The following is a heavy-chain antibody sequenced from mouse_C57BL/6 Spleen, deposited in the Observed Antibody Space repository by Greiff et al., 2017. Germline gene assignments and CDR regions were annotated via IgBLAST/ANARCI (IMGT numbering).Heavy chain of an antibody. V-gene: IGHV5-2*01. CDR1: EYEFPSHD. Sequence: EVNVVESGGGLVQPGESLKLSCESNEYEFPSHDMSWVRKTPEKRLELVAAINSDGGSTYYPDTMERRFIISRDNTKKTLYLQMSSLRSEDTALYYCARRGSYYDYDDWYFDGWGTGTTVTVSS. CDR3: ARRGSYYDYDDWYFDG. CDR2: INSDGGST. J-gene: IGHJ1*03. D-gene: IGHD2-4*01.